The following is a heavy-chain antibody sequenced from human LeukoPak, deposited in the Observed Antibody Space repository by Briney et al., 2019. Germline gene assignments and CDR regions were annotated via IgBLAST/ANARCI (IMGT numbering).Heavy chain of an antibody. D-gene: IGHD6-13*01. CDR1: GASIRNYY. CDR2: IYYSGST. V-gene: IGHV4-59*08. CDR3: ARRYSSSWYVGFFDP. Sequence: SETLSLTCTVSGASIRNYYWSWIRQSPGKGLEWIGYIYYSGSTNYNPSLESRVAMSVDTSKNQFSLRLSSVTAADTAIYYCARRYSSSWYVGFFDPWGQGTLVTVSS. J-gene: IGHJ5*02.